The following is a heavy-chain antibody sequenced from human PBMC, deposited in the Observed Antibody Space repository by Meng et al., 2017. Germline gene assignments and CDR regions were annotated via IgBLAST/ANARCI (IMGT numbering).Heavy chain of an antibody. CDR3: AREGYCSGGSCYGYGMDV. Sequence: ASVKVSCKASGYTFIGYYMRWVRQAPGQGLEWMGWINPNSGGTNYAQKFQGRVTMTRDTSISTAYMELSRLRSDDTAVYYCAREGYCSGGSCYGYGMDVWGQGTTVTVSS. D-gene: IGHD2-15*01. CDR1: GYTFIGYY. J-gene: IGHJ6*02. CDR2: INPNSGGT. V-gene: IGHV1-2*02.